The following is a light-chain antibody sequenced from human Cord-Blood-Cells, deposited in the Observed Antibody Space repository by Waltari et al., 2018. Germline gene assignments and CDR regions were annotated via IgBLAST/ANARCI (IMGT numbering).Light chain of an antibody. Sequence: QSALTQPASVSGSPGQSITISSTGTSSDVGGYNYFPWYQQHPGKAPHLMTNDSSKRTAHLPKLLFWAFMMRPSGVSNRVSGSTAGHVVSLTSSGLQAEDEAAYYCSSYTSSSTLVVCGGGTKLTVL. CDR2: DSS. J-gene: IGLJ2*01. CDR3: SSYTSSSTLVV. V-gene: IGLV2-14*01. CDR1: SSDVGGYNY.